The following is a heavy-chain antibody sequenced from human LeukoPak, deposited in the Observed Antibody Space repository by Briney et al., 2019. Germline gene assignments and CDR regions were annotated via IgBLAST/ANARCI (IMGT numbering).Heavy chain of an antibody. Sequence: PGGSLRLSCAASGFTFSDYYMSWIRQAPGKGLEWISYISSSGDTIDYADSVKGRFTISRDNAKHSLYLQMNSLRAEDTAVYYCAREALGGDGFSLFDYWGQGTLFAVSS. CDR2: ISSSGDTI. V-gene: IGHV3-11*04. D-gene: IGHD5-24*01. J-gene: IGHJ4*02. CDR1: GFTFSDYY. CDR3: AREALGGDGFSLFDY.